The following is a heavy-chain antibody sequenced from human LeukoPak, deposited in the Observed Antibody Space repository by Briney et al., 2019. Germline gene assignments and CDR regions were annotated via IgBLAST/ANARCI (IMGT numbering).Heavy chain of an antibody. V-gene: IGHV3-74*01. CDR2: INSDGSGR. J-gene: IGHJ4*02. Sequence: PGGSLRLSCAASGFTFDDYGMSWVRQAPGKGLVWVSRINSDGSGRGYADSVKGRFTISRDNAKNTLYLQMNSLRAEDTAVYYCARDPKSGSYPDYWGQGTLVTVSS. CDR1: GFTFDDYG. D-gene: IGHD1-26*01. CDR3: ARDPKSGSYPDY.